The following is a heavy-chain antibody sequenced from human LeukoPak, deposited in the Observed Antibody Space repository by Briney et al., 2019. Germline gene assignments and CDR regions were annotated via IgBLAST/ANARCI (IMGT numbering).Heavy chain of an antibody. CDR1: GGSISSSSYY. J-gene: IGHJ4*02. V-gene: IGHV4-39*07. CDR3: ARTMVITNPYYFDY. Sequence: SETLSLTCTVAGGSISSSSYYWGWIRQPPGKGLEWIGSIYYSGSTYYNPSLKTRVTISVDTSNNQFSLKLSSVTAADTAVYYCARTMVITNPYYFDYWGQGTLVTVSS. D-gene: IGHD3-22*01. CDR2: IYYSGST.